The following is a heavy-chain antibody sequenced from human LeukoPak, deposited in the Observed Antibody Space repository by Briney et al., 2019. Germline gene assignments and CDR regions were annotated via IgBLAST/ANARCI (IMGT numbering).Heavy chain of an antibody. D-gene: IGHD3-22*01. CDR1: GFTFSSYA. CDR2: ISGSGGST. CDR3: AKNPSRNNYSESTYYLDY. V-gene: IGHV3-23*01. Sequence: PGGSLRLSCAASGFTFSSYAMSWVRQAPGKGLEWVSAISGSGGSTYYADSVKGRFTISRDNSKNTLYLQMNSLRAEDTAVYYCAKNPSRNNYSESTYYLDYWGEGTLVTVSS. J-gene: IGHJ4*02.